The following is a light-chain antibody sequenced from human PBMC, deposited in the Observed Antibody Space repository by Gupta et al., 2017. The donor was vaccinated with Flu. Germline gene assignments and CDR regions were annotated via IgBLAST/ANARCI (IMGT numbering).Light chain of an antibody. CDR1: QSVSSSY. J-gene: IGKJ1*01. V-gene: IGKV3-20*01. CDR3: HQYGSSPPWT. Sequence: EIVLTQSPGTLSLSPGERATLSCRASQSVSSSYLAWYQQKPGQAPRLLIYGASSRATGIPDRFGGSGSGTDFTLTISRREPEDFAVYYCHQYGSSPPWTFGQGTKVEIK. CDR2: GAS.